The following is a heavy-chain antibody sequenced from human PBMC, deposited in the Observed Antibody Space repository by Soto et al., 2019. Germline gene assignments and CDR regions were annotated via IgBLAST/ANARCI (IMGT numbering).Heavy chain of an antibody. Sequence: GGSLRLSCAASGFTFSSDAMSWVRQAPGKGLEWVSAISGSGGSTYYADSVKGRFTISRDNSKNTLYLQMNSLRAEDTAVYYCANGLAVAGTFYSYYMDVWGKGTTVTVSS. CDR3: ANGLAVAGTFYSYYMDV. CDR1: GFTFSSDA. J-gene: IGHJ6*03. V-gene: IGHV3-23*01. D-gene: IGHD6-19*01. CDR2: ISGSGGST.